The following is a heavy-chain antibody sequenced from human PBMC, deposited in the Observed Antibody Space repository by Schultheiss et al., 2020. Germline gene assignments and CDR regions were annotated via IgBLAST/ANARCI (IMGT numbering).Heavy chain of an antibody. D-gene: IGHD6-13*01. V-gene: IGHV6-1*01. CDR2: TYYRSNWYS. J-gene: IGHJ6*02. Sequence: SETLSLTCTISGDSVSSNSGAWNWIRQSPSRGLEWLGRTYYRSNWYSDYAVSVKSRMTMNSDTSKNQFSLQLNSVTPEDTAVYYCARSGASSSWYELGVWGQGTTVTVSS. CDR1: GDSVSSNSGA. CDR3: ARSGASSSWYELGV.